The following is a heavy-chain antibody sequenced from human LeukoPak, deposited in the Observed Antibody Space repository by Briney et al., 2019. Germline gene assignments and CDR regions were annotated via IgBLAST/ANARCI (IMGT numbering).Heavy chain of an antibody. CDR3: ARGEAARPSPPYNWFDP. V-gene: IGHV3-23*01. Sequence: GGSLRLSCAASGFTFSSYAVSWVRQAPGKGLEWVSAISGSGGSTYYADSVKGRFTISRDNSKNTLYLQMNSLRAEDTAVYYCARGEAARPSPPYNWFDPWGQGTLVTVSS. CDR2: ISGSGGST. CDR1: GFTFSSYA. J-gene: IGHJ5*02. D-gene: IGHD6-6*01.